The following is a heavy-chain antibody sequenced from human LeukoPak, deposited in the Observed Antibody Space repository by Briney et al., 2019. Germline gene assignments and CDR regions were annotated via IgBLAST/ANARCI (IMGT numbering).Heavy chain of an antibody. CDR2: IYTSGST. J-gene: IGHJ6*03. V-gene: IGHV4-61*02. Sequence: SQTLSLTCTVSGGSISSGSYYWSWIRQPAGKGLEWIGRIYTSGSTNYNPSLKSRVTISVDTSKNQFSLKLSSVTAADTAVYYCARDSTYTASIHYYYYYYMDVWGKGTTVTVSS. D-gene: IGHD4-11*01. CDR1: GGSISSGSYY. CDR3: ARDSTYTASIHYYYYYYMDV.